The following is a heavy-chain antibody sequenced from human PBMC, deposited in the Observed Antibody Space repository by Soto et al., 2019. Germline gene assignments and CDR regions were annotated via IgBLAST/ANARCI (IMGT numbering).Heavy chain of an antibody. Sequence: SETLSLTCTVSGGSISSYYWSWIRQPPGKGLEWIGYIYYSGSTNYNPSLKGRVTISVDTSKNQFSLKLSSVTAADTAVYYCARGRDFWSGYYNPWGQGTLVTVSS. CDR1: GGSISSYY. V-gene: IGHV4-59*01. D-gene: IGHD3-3*01. J-gene: IGHJ5*02. CDR3: ARGRDFWSGYYNP. CDR2: IYYSGST.